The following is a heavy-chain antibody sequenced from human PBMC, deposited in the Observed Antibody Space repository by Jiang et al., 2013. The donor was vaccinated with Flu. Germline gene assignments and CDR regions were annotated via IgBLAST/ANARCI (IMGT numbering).Heavy chain of an antibody. Sequence: CAASGFTFANYAMHWVRQAPGKGLEWVSGITWNSGNMGYADSVKGRFTISRDNANNSVYLQMNSLRPEDTALYYCAKIESRLSNSFTFDNWGQGTLVTVSS. J-gene: IGHJ4*02. CDR2: ITWNSGNM. D-gene: IGHD3-16*02. V-gene: IGHV3-9*01. CDR3: AKIESRLSNSFTFDN. CDR1: GFTFANYA.